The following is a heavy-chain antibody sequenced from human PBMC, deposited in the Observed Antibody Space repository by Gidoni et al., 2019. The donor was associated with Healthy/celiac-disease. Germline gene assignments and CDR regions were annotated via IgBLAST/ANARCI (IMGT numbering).Heavy chain of an antibody. CDR3: ARDVEVEGFDP. J-gene: IGHJ5*02. CDR1: GFTFSSYA. V-gene: IGHV3-30-3*01. D-gene: IGHD2-21*01. CDR2: ISYDGSNK. Sequence: QVQLVESGGGVVQPGRSLRLSCAASGFTFSSYAMHWVRQAPGKGLEWVAVISYDGSNKYYADSVKGRFTISRDNSKNTLYLQMNSLRAEDTAVYYCARDVEVEGFDPWGQGTLVTVSS.